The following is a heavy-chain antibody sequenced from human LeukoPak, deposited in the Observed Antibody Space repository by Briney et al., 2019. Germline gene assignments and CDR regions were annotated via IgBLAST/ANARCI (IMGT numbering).Heavy chain of an antibody. CDR1: GFTVSSNY. V-gene: IGHV3-23*01. CDR3: VIPARFDP. Sequence: GGSLRLSCAASGFTVSSNYMNWVRQAPGKGLEWVSAISGSGGSTYYADSVKGRFTISRDNSKNTLYLQMNSLRAEDTAVYYCVIPARFDPWGQGTLVTVSS. J-gene: IGHJ5*02. CDR2: ISGSGGST.